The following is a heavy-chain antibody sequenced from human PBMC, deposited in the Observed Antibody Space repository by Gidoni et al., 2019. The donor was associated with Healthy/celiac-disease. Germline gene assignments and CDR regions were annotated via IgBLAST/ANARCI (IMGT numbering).Heavy chain of an antibody. Sequence: QVQLVQSGAEVKKPGSSVKVSCKASVGTFSSYPISWVRQAPGQGLEWMGGIIPIFGTANYAQKFQGRVTITADESTSTAYMELSSLRSEDTAVYYCAWYPYGSGSYPPDYWGQGTLVTVSS. CDR3: AWYPYGSGSYPPDY. J-gene: IGHJ4*02. CDR2: IIPIFGTA. CDR1: VGTFSSYP. V-gene: IGHV1-69*01. D-gene: IGHD3-10*01.